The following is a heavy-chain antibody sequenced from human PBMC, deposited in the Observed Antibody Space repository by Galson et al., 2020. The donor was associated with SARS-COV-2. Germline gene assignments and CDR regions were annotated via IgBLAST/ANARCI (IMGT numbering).Heavy chain of an antibody. D-gene: IGHD5-12*01. CDR1: GYTFTGYY. Sequence: ASVKVSCKASGYTFTGYYIHWVRQAPGQGLEWMGWTNPHTGGTNYAQKFQAWVTMTRDTSISTAYVELRSLKSDDTAVFYCARETEMATFNYFDYWGQGTLVTVSS. CDR2: TNPHTGGT. J-gene: IGHJ4*02. CDR3: ARETEMATFNYFDY. V-gene: IGHV1-2*04.